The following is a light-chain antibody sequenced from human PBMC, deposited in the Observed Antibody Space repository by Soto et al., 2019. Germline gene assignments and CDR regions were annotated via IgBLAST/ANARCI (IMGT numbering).Light chain of an antibody. CDR3: QQYNNWSIT. J-gene: IGKJ5*01. Sequence: IVMTQSPATLSVSPGEGVTLSCRASQSVRSHLAWYQQKPGQPPRLLIYGASTRATGIPARFSGSGSGTEFTLTISSLQSEDFAVYYCQQYNNWSITFGQGTRLEIK. V-gene: IGKV3-15*01. CDR1: QSVRSH. CDR2: GAS.